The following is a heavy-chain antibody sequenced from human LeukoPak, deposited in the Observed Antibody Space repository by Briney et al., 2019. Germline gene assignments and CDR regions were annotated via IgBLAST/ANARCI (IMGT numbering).Heavy chain of an antibody. D-gene: IGHD4/OR15-4a*01. Sequence: ASVKVSCKTSGYTFTAYFIHWVRQAPGHGLEWLGWINPNTGGTNYAQKFQGRVTITRDTSISSVYMDINWLTSDDTAVYYCARAGATYDFFQYWGQGTLVTVSS. CDR3: ARAGATYDFFQY. J-gene: IGHJ4*02. V-gene: IGHV1-2*02. CDR2: INPNTGGT. CDR1: GYTFTAYF.